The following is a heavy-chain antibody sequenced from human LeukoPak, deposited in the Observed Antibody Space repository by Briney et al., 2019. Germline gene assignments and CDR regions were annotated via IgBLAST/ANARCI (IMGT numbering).Heavy chain of an antibody. CDR1: GFTFSDYY. Sequence: GGSLRLSCAASGFTFSDYYMSWIRQAPGKGLEWVSSISSSSSYIYYADSVKGRFTISRDNAKNSLYLQMNSLRAEDTAVYYCARVKVVRGVIMPPMDYWGQGTLVTVSS. D-gene: IGHD3-10*01. J-gene: IGHJ4*02. CDR3: ARVKVVRGVIMPPMDY. V-gene: IGHV3-11*06. CDR2: ISSSSSYI.